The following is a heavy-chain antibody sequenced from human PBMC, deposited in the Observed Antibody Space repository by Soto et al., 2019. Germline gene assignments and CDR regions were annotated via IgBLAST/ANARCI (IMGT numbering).Heavy chain of an antibody. V-gene: IGHV1-18*01. CDR3: ARQGSWPYYYYGLDV. J-gene: IGHJ6*02. CDR2: ISVFNGDA. Sequence: ASVKVSCKTSGYSFHNSGISWVRQAPGQGLEWMGWISVFNGDAHSAQKFQGRVIMTADTSTGTAYMELMSLKSDDTAVYYCARQGSWPYYYYGLDVWGQGTTVTVSS. CDR1: GYSFHNSG. D-gene: IGHD1-26*01.